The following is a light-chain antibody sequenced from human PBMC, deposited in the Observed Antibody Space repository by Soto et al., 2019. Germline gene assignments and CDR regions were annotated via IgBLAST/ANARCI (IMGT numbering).Light chain of an antibody. J-gene: IGKJ1*01. Sequence: VLTQSPGTLSLSPGERATLSCRASQSVSNNYLTWHQQKPGQAPRLLIYGASSRATGIPDRFSGSGSGTDFTLTISRLEPEDFAVYYCQQYGSSPLTFGQGTKVEIK. CDR1: QSVSNNY. CDR3: QQYGSSPLT. V-gene: IGKV3-20*01. CDR2: GAS.